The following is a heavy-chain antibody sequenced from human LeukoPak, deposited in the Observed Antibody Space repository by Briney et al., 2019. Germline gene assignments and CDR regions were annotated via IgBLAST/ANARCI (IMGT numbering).Heavy chain of an antibody. J-gene: IGHJ4*02. CDR3: AHRLSSSGWWNY. CDR2: IYWDDDK. CDR1: WFSLTTRGVG. D-gene: IGHD6-19*01. Sequence: SGPTLVNPTQPLTLTCTFSWFSLTTRGVGVGWIRQPPQKALELLALIYWDDDKRYSPSLKSRLTITKGTSKNQVVLTMTNMDPVDTATYYCAHRLSSSGWWNYWGQGTLVTVSS. V-gene: IGHV2-5*02.